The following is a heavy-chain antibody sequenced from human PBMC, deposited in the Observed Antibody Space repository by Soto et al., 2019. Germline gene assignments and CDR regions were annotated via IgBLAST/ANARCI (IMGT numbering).Heavy chain of an antibody. Sequence: EVQLVESGGGLVQPGGSLRLSCAASGFTFNSYWMHWVRQAPGKGLVWVPHINSDGSDTTYADSVKGRFTISRDNAKNTLYLHMNSLRAEDTAVYYCVRDDVGRGIDYWGLGTLVTVSS. CDR3: VRDDVGRGIDY. J-gene: IGHJ4*02. CDR2: INSDGSDT. D-gene: IGHD3-10*01. CDR1: GFTFNSYW. V-gene: IGHV3-74*01.